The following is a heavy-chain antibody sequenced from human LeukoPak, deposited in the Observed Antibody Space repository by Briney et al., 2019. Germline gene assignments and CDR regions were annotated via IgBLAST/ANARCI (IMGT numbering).Heavy chain of an antibody. CDR1: GYTFTSYG. J-gene: IGHJ5*02. CDR3: AREAGGYDFWSGYSWFDP. V-gene: IGHV1-18*01. CDR2: ISAYNGNT. Sequence: ASVKVSCKASGYTFTSYGISWVRQAPGQGLEWMGWISAYNGNTNYAQKLQGRVTMTTDTSTSTAYMELRSLRSDDPAVYYCAREAGGYDFWSGYSWFDPWGQGTLVTVSS. D-gene: IGHD3-3*01.